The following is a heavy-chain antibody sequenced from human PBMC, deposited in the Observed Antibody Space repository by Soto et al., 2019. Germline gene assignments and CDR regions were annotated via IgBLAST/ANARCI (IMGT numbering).Heavy chain of an antibody. V-gene: IGHV3-30*18. CDR3: AKDQYYYDSSGYNQFHYYYGMDV. CDR2: ISYDGSNK. CDR1: GFTFSSYG. Sequence: QVQLVESGGGVVQPGRSLRLSCAASGFTFSSYGMHWVRQAPGKGLEWVAVISYDGSNKYYADSVKGRFTISRDNSKNTLYRQMNSPRAEDTAVYYCAKDQYYYDSSGYNQFHYYYGMDVWGQGTKVTVSS. J-gene: IGHJ6*02. D-gene: IGHD3-22*01.